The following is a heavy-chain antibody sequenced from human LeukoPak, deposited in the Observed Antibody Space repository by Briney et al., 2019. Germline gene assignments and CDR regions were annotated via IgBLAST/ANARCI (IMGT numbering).Heavy chain of an antibody. CDR1: GFTFSSYA. CDR2: ISGSGGST. Sequence: PGGSLRLSCAASGFTFSSYAMSWVRQAPGKGLEWVSAISGSGGSTYYADSVKGRFTISRDNSKNTLYLQMNSLRAEDTAVYYCARAYSSSWYSDDAFDIWGQGTMVTVSS. D-gene: IGHD6-13*01. CDR3: ARAYSSSWYSDDAFDI. J-gene: IGHJ3*02. V-gene: IGHV3-23*01.